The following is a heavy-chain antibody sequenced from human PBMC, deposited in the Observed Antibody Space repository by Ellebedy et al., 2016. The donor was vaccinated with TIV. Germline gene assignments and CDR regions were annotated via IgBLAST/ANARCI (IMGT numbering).Heavy chain of an antibody. CDR2: INPKSGGT. CDR3: ARDDNGMDV. V-gene: IGHV1-2*04. Sequence: AASVKVSCKASGCTFTGYYMHWVRQAPGQGLEWMGWINPKSGGTNYAQKFQGWVTMTRDTSISTAYMELSRLTSDDTAVYYCARDDNGMDVWGQGTTVTVSS. J-gene: IGHJ6*02. CDR1: GCTFTGYY.